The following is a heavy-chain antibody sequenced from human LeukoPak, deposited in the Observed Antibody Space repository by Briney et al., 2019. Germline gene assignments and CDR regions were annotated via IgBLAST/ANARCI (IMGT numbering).Heavy chain of an antibody. V-gene: IGHV4-59*08. J-gene: IGHJ6*02. CDR2: IYYSGST. D-gene: IGHD5-24*01. Sequence: SETLSLTCTVSGGSISSYYWSWIRQPPGKGLEWIGYIYYSGSTNYNPSLKSRVTISVDTSKNQFSLKLSSVTAADTAVYYCARQRPDRYNSKYYYYGMDVWGQGTTVTVSS. CDR1: GGSISSYY. CDR3: ARQRPDRYNSKYYYYGMDV.